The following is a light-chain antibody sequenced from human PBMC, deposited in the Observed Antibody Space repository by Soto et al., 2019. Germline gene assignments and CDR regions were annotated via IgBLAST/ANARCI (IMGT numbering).Light chain of an antibody. CDR2: DVS. Sequence: QSVLTQPASVSGSPGQTITISCTGTSSDVGGYNYVSWYQQHPGKAPKLMIYDVSNRPSGVSNRFSGSMSGNTASLTISGLLAEDEADYYCSSYTSSSTLVFGGGTKLTVL. CDR3: SSYTSSSTLV. CDR1: SSDVGGYNY. J-gene: IGLJ2*01. V-gene: IGLV2-14*01.